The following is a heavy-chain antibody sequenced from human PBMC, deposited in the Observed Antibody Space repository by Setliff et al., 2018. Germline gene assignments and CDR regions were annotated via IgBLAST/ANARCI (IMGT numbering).Heavy chain of an antibody. V-gene: IGHV4-30-4*08. Sequence: LSLPCTVSGGSISSGDYYWSWIRQPPGKGLEWIGYIYYSGSTYYNPSLKSRVTISVDTSKNQFSLKLSSVTAADTAVYYCAREAPGYAFDIWGQGTMVTVS. CDR3: AREAPGYAFDI. CDR1: GGSISSGDYY. CDR2: IYYSGST. J-gene: IGHJ3*02. D-gene: IGHD1-1*01.